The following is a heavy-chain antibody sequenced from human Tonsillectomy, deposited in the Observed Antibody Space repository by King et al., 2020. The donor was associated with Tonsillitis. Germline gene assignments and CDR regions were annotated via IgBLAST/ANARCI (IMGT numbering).Heavy chain of an antibody. J-gene: IGHJ4*02. Sequence: QLQESGPGLVKPSETLSLTCTISGGSISSYYWSWIRQPPGKGLEWIGCMYHSGSTNYHPSLTSRLTISVEMSRNLLALKLSSVTAAATAVDYCARGEMAHFDFWGQGTLVTVSS. CDR3: ARGEMAHFDF. V-gene: IGHV4-59*01. CDR1: GGSISSYY. D-gene: IGHD2-8*01. CDR2: MYHSGST.